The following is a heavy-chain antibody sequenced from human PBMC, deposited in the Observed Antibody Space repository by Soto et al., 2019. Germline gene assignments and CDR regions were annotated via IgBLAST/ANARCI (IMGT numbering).Heavy chain of an antibody. D-gene: IGHD6-25*01. Sequence: GGSLRLSCAASGFTFDDYAMHWVRQAPGKGLEWVSGISWNSGSIGYADSAKGRFTISRDNAKNSLYLQMNSLRAEDTALYYCAKGDRIAAVPRGAFDIWGQGTMVTVSS. CDR1: GFTFDDYA. V-gene: IGHV3-9*01. CDR3: AKGDRIAAVPRGAFDI. J-gene: IGHJ3*02. CDR2: ISWNSGSI.